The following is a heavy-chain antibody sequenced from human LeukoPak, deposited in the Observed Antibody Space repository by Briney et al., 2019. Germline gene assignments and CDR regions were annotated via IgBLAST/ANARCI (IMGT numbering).Heavy chain of an antibody. Sequence: GGSLRLSCAASGFSSSNFAIHWVRQAPGKGLEWLAVISHDGATKHYADSVKGRFTISRDNSNNSLSLQMNSLSAEDTAVYYCARARGRWHLLPLDFWGQGTLVTVSS. CDR1: GFSSSNFA. V-gene: IGHV3-30*04. CDR2: ISHDGATK. CDR3: ARARGRWHLLPLDF. J-gene: IGHJ4*02. D-gene: IGHD1-26*01.